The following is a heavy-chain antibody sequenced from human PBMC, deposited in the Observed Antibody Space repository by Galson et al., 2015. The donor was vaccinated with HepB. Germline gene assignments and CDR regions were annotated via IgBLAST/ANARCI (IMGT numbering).Heavy chain of an antibody. CDR3: ARETTDWDDAFDL. CDR2: IYYSGST. CDR1: GGSISGYY. Sequence: ETLSLTCTVSGGSISGYYWNWIRQPPGKALEWIGHIYYSGSTNYNPSLKNRVSMSVDTSKNQFSLKLASVAAADTAVYYCARETTDWDDAFDLWGQGTMVTVSS. V-gene: IGHV4-59*01. D-gene: IGHD3-9*01. J-gene: IGHJ3*01.